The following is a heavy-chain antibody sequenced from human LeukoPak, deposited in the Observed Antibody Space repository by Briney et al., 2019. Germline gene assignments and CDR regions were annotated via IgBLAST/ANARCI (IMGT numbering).Heavy chain of an antibody. CDR1: GFTFSSYA. J-gene: IGHJ3*02. D-gene: IGHD6-13*01. V-gene: IGHV3-30*18. CDR3: AKLLGQQLGAFDI. CDR2: ISYDGSNK. Sequence: GGSLRLSCAASGFTFSSYAMSWVRQAPGKGLEWVAVISYDGSNKYYADSVKGRFTISRDNSKNTLYLQMNSLRAEDTAVYYCAKLLGQQLGAFDIWGQGTMVTVSS.